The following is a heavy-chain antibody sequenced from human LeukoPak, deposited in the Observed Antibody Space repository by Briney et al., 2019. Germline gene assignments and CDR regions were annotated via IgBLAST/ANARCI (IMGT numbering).Heavy chain of an antibody. V-gene: IGHV1-46*01. Sequence: ASVKVSCKASGYTFTSFYMQWVRQAPGQGLEWMGIINPSGGSTNYAQEFQGRVSMTRDTSTSTVYMELSSLRSEDTAMYWCARGYYDSSGYDPGLGYWGQGTLVTVSS. CDR2: INPSGGST. D-gene: IGHD3-22*01. CDR1: GYTFTSFY. J-gene: IGHJ4*02. CDR3: ARGYYDSSGYDPGLGY.